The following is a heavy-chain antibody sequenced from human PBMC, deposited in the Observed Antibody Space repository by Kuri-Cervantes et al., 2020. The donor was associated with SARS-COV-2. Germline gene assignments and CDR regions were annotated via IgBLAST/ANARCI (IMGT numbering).Heavy chain of an antibody. D-gene: IGHD4-23*01. CDR3: ARLGYGGNPDY. Sequence: SETLSLTCAVYGGSFSGYYWSWIRQPPGKGLEWIGEINHSGSTNYNPSLKSRVTILVDTSKNQFSLKLSSVTAADTAVYYCARLGYGGNPDYWGQGTLVTVSS. CDR2: INHSGST. J-gene: IGHJ4*02. V-gene: IGHV4-34*01. CDR1: GGSFSGYY.